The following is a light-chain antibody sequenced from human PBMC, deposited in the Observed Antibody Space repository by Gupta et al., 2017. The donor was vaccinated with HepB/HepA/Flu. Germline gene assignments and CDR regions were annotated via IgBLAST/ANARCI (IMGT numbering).Light chain of an antibody. Sequence: SSELTQPPSVSVSPGQTASITCSGDKLGDKYACWYQQKPGQSPVLVIYQDSKRPSGIPERFSGYNSGNTATLTISGTQAMGGAEYYCQAWDSSTVGFGGGTKRNVL. J-gene: IGLJ2*01. CDR1: KLGDKY. CDR3: QAWDSSTVG. CDR2: QDS. V-gene: IGLV3-1*01.